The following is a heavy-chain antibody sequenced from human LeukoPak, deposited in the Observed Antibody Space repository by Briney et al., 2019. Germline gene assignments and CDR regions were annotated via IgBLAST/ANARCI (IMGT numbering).Heavy chain of an antibody. CDR1: GFTFSSYA. Sequence: GRSLRLSCAASGFTFSSYAMHWVRRAPGKGLGWVAVISYDGSNKYYADSVKGRFTISRDNSKNTLYLQMNSLRAEDTAVYYCARDPLAARMGAYYYYYYMDVWGKGTTVTVSS. CDR3: ARDPLAARMGAYYYYYYMDV. V-gene: IGHV3-30*04. CDR2: ISYDGSNK. J-gene: IGHJ6*03. D-gene: IGHD6-6*01.